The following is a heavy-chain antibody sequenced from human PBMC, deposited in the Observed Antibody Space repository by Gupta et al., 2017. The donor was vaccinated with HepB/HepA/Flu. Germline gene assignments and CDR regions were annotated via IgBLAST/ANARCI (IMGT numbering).Heavy chain of an antibody. CDR3: ATSHIRVVRQPAGDGSSWYNREWNPRVYYSYYMEV. CDR2: FDPEAGKT. D-gene: IGHD6-13*01. J-gene: IGHJ6*03. Sequence: QVQLEQSGAEVKKPGASVKVSCKVSGYTLTEFSMPWVRQAPGKGPEWMGTFDPEAGKTSYEKKFQGRVTMTEDTSQDTGYMQMSRLRSEDTAISYCATSHIRVVRQPAGDGSSWYNREWNPRVYYSYYMEVWGKGTTVTVSS. V-gene: IGHV1-24*01. CDR1: GYTLTEFS.